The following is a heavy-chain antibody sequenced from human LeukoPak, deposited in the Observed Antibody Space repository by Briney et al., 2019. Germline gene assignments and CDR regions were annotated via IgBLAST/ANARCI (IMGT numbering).Heavy chain of an antibody. J-gene: IGHJ4*02. CDR3: ARDKVVGATIFDY. Sequence: GGSLRLSCAASGFTLSTYWMSWVRQAPGKGLEWVANIKQDGSEIYYVDSVKGRFTISRDNAKNSLYLQMNSLRAEDTAVHYCARDKVVGATIFDYWGQGTLVTVSS. CDR1: GFTLSTYW. V-gene: IGHV3-7*03. D-gene: IGHD1-26*01. CDR2: IKQDGSEI.